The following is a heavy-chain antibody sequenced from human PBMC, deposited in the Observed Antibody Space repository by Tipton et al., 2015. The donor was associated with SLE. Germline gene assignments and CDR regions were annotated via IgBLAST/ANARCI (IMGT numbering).Heavy chain of an antibody. J-gene: IGHJ4*02. V-gene: IGHV4-59*11. CDR1: GASISSLY. Sequence: GLVKPSETLSLTCTVSGASISSLYWGWIRQPPGKGLEWIGCVHYRGNTNYNPSLGGRVTVSVDTSKNQFPLNLNSVTAADTAIYYCARGGGDSSSCQDFDFWGQGTLVTVSS. CDR3: ARGGGDSSSCQDFDF. CDR2: VHYRGNT. D-gene: IGHD6-13*01.